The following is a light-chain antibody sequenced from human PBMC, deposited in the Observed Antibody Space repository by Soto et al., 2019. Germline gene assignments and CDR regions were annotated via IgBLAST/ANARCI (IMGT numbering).Light chain of an antibody. Sequence: EIVLTQSPGTLSLSPGERATLSYRASQSVSSSYLAWYQQKPGQAPRLLIYDASSRATGIPDRISGSGSGTDFTLTISRLEPEDFVVYYCQQYGSSPLTFGGGTKVEIK. J-gene: IGKJ4*01. CDR1: QSVSSSY. CDR2: DAS. CDR3: QQYGSSPLT. V-gene: IGKV3-20*01.